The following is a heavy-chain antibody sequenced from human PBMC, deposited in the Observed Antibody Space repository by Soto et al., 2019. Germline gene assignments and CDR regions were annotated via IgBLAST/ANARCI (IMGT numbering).Heavy chain of an antibody. D-gene: IGHD3-22*01. CDR3: ARDRVESGYPEYFQH. CDR1: GFTVSSNY. CDR2: IYSGGST. J-gene: IGHJ1*01. Sequence: EVQLVESGGGLIQPGGSLRLSCAASGFTVSSNYMSWVRQAPGKGLEWVSVIYSGGSTYYADSVKGRFTISRDNSKNTLYLPMNSLRAEDTAVYYCARDRVESGYPEYFQHWGRGTLVTVSS. V-gene: IGHV3-53*01.